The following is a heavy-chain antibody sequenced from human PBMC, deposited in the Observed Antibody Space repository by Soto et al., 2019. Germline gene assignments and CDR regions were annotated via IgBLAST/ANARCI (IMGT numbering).Heavy chain of an antibody. V-gene: IGHV4-34*01. CDR1: GGSFSGYY. CDR3: ASTFMTVIPYYYGMDV. J-gene: IGHJ6*02. D-gene: IGHD2-21*01. Sequence: PSETLSLTCAVSGGSFSGYYWSWIRQPPGKGLEWIGEIKHSGSTNYHPSLKSRVTISVDTSKIQFALKMSYVTAADTAVYSCASTFMTVIPYYYGMDVWGQGTTVTVSS. CDR2: IKHSGST.